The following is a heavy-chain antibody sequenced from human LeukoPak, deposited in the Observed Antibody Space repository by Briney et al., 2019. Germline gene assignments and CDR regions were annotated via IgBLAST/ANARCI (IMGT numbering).Heavy chain of an antibody. D-gene: IGHD3-16*02. CDR1: GFTFSSYS. Sequence: GGSLRLPCAASGFTFSSYSMNWVRQAPGKGLEWVSYISSSSSTIYYADSVKGRFTISRDNAKNSLYLQMNSLRAEDTAVYYCARSSTYDYVWGSYLSPEFDYWGQGTLVTVSS. J-gene: IGHJ4*02. V-gene: IGHV3-48*01. CDR2: ISSSSSTI. CDR3: ARSSTYDYVWGSYLSPEFDY.